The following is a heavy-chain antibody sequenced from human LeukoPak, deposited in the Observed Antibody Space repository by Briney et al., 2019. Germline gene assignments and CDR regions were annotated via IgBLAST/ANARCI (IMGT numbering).Heavy chain of an antibody. CDR2: ISSSGSTI. J-gene: IGHJ6*02. Sequence: PGGSLRLSCAASGFTFSDYYMSWIRQAPGKGLEWVSYISSSGSTIYYADSVKGRFTISRDNSKNTLYLQMNSLRAEDTAVYYCARDLGDPTYYYGSGSYSRYYYGMDVWGQGTTVTVSS. CDR1: GFTFSDYY. V-gene: IGHV3-11*04. CDR3: ARDLGDPTYYYGSGSYSRYYYGMDV. D-gene: IGHD3-10*01.